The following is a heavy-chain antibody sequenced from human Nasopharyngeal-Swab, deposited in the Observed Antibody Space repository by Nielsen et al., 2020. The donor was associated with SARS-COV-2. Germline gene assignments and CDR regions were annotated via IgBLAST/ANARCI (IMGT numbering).Heavy chain of an antibody. Sequence: WIRQPPGKGLEWVSYISSSSSTIYYADSVKGRFTISRDNAKNSLYLQMNSLRAEDTAVYYCARADRAAPPHYYYGMDVWGQGTTVTVSS. J-gene: IGHJ6*02. CDR2: ISSSSSTI. D-gene: IGHD5-18*01. V-gene: IGHV3-48*04. CDR3: ARADRAAPPHYYYGMDV.